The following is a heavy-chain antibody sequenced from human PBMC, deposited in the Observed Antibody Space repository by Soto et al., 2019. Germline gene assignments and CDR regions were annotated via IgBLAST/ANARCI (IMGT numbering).Heavy chain of an antibody. V-gene: IGHV3-48*02. J-gene: IGHJ6*02. CDR3: ARAVTWGLDV. CDR1: GFTFSLYS. D-gene: IGHD3-10*01. Sequence: VQLVESGGGLVQPGGSLRLSCAASGFTFSLYSMSWVRQAPGKGLEWATYISRSSTGIHYADPVKGRFTISRDDATNSMHLQMNSLRDGDTAVYYCARAVTWGLDVWGQGTTVSIPS. CDR2: ISRSSTGI.